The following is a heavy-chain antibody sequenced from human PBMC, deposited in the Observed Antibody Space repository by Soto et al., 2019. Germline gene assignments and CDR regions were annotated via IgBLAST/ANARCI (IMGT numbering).Heavy chain of an antibody. CDR1: GVTFISHC. Sequence: PVRPLRLPSAASGVTFISHCMRWLRQAPGKGLIWVSRITTDGSSTSCADAVKGRFTISRDNAKNTVYLQMNSLRVEDTAVYYCARDETQTFRNYVYYYGVDVWGQGTTVTVSS. CDR2: ITTDGSST. D-gene: IGHD3-16*01. CDR3: ARDETQTFRNYVYYYGVDV. V-gene: IGHV3-74*01. J-gene: IGHJ6*02.